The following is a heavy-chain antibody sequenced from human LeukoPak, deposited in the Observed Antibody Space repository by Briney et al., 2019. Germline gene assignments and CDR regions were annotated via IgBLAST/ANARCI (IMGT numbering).Heavy chain of an antibody. CDR2: ISYDGSNK. D-gene: IGHD3-22*01. Sequence: GGSLRLSCAASGFTFSSYAMHWVRQAPGKGLEWVAVISYDGSNKYYADSVKGRFTISRDNSKNTLYLQMNSLRAEDTAVYYCAKDIHYYYDSSGYPGHYYYGMDVWGQGTTVTVSS. CDR3: AKDIHYYYDSSGYPGHYYYGMDV. J-gene: IGHJ6*02. V-gene: IGHV3-30-3*01. CDR1: GFTFSSYA.